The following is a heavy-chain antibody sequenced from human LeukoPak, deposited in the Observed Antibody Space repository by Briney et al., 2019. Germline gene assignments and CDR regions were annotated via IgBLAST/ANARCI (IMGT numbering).Heavy chain of an antibody. CDR3: ARPATYGCSSTSCYLDPFDY. CDR2: IIPIFGTA. V-gene: IGHV1-69*05. D-gene: IGHD2-2*01. Sequence: SVKVSCKASGGTFSSYAISWVRQAPGQGLEWMGRIIPIFGTANYAQKLQGRVTMTTDTSTSTAYMELRSLRSDDTAVYYCARPATYGCSSTSCYLDPFDYWGQGTLVTVSS. J-gene: IGHJ4*02. CDR1: GGTFSSYA.